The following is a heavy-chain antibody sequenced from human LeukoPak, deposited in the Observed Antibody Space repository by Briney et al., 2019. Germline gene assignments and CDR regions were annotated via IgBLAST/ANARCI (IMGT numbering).Heavy chain of an antibody. CDR3: ARAHPPYCSSTSCYGWFDP. J-gene: IGHJ5*02. Sequence: SETLSLTCAVSGGSISSYYWSWIRQPPGKGLEWIGYIYYTGITIYSPSLKSRVTISVDTSKNQFSLKLTSVTAADTAVYYCARAHPPYCSSTSCYGWFDPWGQGTLVTVSS. CDR2: IYYTGIT. D-gene: IGHD2-2*01. V-gene: IGHV4-59*08. CDR1: GGSISSYY.